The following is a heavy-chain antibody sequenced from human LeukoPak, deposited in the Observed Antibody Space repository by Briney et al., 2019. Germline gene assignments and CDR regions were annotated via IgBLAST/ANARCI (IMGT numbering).Heavy chain of an antibody. CDR1: GFTFDTYE. D-gene: IGHD3-22*01. CDR2: ISRGGFEI. Sequence: GGSLRLSCVGSGFTFDTYEMNWVRQAPGKGLEWLSFISRGGFEIHYAASVEGRFTISRDNSKKTLYLQMNSLRAEDTAVYYCAKGLEVITTYGMDVWGQGTTVTVSS. V-gene: IGHV3-48*03. J-gene: IGHJ6*02. CDR3: AKGLEVITTYGMDV.